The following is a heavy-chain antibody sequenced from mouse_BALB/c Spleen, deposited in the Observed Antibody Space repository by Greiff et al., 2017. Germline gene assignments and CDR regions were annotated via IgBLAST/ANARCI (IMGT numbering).Heavy chain of an antibody. CDR1: GFSLTSYG. CDR3: ARPYYGSSLYAMDY. CDR2: IWAGGST. Sequence: VQVVESGPGLVAPSQSLSITCTVSGFSLTSYGVHWVRQPPGKGLEWLGVIWAGGSTNYNSALMSRLSISKDNSKSQVFLKMNSLQTDDTAMYYCARPYYGSSLYAMDYWGQGTSVTVSS. J-gene: IGHJ4*01. V-gene: IGHV2-9*02. D-gene: IGHD1-1*01.